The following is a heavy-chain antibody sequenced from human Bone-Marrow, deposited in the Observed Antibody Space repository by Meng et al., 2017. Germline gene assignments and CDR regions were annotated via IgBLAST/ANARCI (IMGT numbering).Heavy chain of an antibody. CDR3: VRSSAWVRTGFDP. V-gene: IGHV4-39*01. D-gene: IGHD6-19*01. CDR2: IGHSGFT. CDR1: GGSISTSGYY. Sequence: QPQLQESGPGLVRPAEALSLTCSASGGSISTSGYYWGWIRQPPGKGLEWIGSIGHSGFTYYTPSLKSRVTVSIDTSRNQFSLWLTPVTAADTAVYYCVRSSAWVRTGFDPWGQGTLVTVSS. J-gene: IGHJ5*02.